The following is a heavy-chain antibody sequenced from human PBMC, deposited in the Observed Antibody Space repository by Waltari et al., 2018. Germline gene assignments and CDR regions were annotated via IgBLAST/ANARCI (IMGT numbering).Heavy chain of an antibody. CDR3: ATVWYDSSGPHHWYFDL. CDR1: GYTLTELS. CDR2: FDPEEGET. Sequence: QVQLVQSGAEVKKPGASVKVSCKVSGYTLTELSMHWVRQAPGKGLEWMGGFDPEEGETIYAQKFQGRVTMTEDTSTDTAYMELSSLRSEDTAVYYCATVWYDSSGPHHWYFDLWGRGTLVTVSS. V-gene: IGHV1-24*01. J-gene: IGHJ2*01. D-gene: IGHD3-22*01.